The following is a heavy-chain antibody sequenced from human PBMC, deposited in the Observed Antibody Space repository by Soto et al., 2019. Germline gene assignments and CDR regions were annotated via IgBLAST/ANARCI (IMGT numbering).Heavy chain of an antibody. D-gene: IGHD2-15*01. CDR1: GYTFTSYA. J-gene: IGHJ5*02. CDR3: ARVSGGSCCWFDP. Sequence: ASVKVSCKASGYTFTSYAMHWVRQAPGQRLEWMGWINAGNGNTKYSQKFQGRVTITRDTSASTAYMELSSLRSEDMAVYYCARVSGGSCCWFDPWGQGTLVTVSS. CDR2: INAGNGNT. V-gene: IGHV1-3*01.